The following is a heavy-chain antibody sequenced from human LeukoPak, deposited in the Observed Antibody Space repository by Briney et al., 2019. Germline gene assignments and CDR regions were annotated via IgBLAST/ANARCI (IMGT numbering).Heavy chain of an antibody. CDR2: ISEDGSRK. CDR1: GFTLSAHW. CDR3: AREGLLLGAFDI. D-gene: IGHD2-15*01. Sequence: VGSLRLSCAASGFTLSAHWTDWVRQAPGEGLEWLADISEDGSRKSYVDSAKGRFTISRDNAKNSLYLQINGLRAEDTAVYFCAREGLLLGAFDIWGQGTTVTVSS. J-gene: IGHJ3*02. V-gene: IGHV3-7*01.